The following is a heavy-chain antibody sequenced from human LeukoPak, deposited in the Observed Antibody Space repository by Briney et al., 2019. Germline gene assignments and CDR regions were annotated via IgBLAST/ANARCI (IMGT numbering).Heavy chain of an antibody. D-gene: IGHD2-15*01. CDR2: VYYRGSA. J-gene: IGHJ4*02. CDR3: ARGVWWLESNY. V-gene: IGHV4-59*01. CDR1: GDSISNYY. Sequence: PSETLSLTCTVSGDSISNYYWSWIRQPPGKGLEWLGYVYYRGSANYNPSLKSRVTISVDTSKNQFSLRLSSVTAADTAVYYCARGVWWLESNYWGQGILVTVSS.